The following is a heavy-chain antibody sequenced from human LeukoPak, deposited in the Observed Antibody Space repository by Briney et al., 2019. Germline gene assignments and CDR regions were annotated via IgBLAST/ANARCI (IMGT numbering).Heavy chain of an antibody. Sequence: PGGSLRLSCAASGFTFSGDDMSWFRQAPGKGLEWVSLASGSGEFTYYADSVKGRFTISRDNSKNTLFLQMNSLRVEDTAVYYCVNRGGDYWGQGTLVTVSS. CDR3: VNRGGDY. D-gene: IGHD3-10*01. CDR2: ASGSGEFT. V-gene: IGHV3-23*01. CDR1: GFTFSGDD. J-gene: IGHJ4*02.